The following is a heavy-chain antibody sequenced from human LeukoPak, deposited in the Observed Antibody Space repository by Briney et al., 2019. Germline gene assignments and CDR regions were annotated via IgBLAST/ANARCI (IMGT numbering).Heavy chain of an antibody. CDR1: GGSISSSSYY. CDR3: AREPRVYGSGSYGWFDP. CDR2: IYYSGST. D-gene: IGHD3-10*01. J-gene: IGHJ5*02. V-gene: IGHV4-39*07. Sequence: SETLSLTCTVSGGSISSSSYYWGWIRQPPGKGLEWIGSIYYSGSTYYNPSLKSRVTISVDTSKNQFSLKLSSVTAADTAVYYCAREPRVYGSGSYGWFDPWGQGTLVTVSS.